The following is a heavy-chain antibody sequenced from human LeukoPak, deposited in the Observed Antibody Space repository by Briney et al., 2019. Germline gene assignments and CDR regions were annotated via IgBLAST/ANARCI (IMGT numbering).Heavy chain of an antibody. J-gene: IGHJ4*02. CDR2: YDPEEGAM. CDR3: AGDRGITVTKDFDY. D-gene: IGHD4-11*01. Sequence: ASVKVSCKVSGSTLAESLRQAPGKGLEWMGGYDPEEGAMIYAQKFLDRVTMTEDTSTTTAYMEVSSLRSEDTAVYFCAGDRGITVTKDFDYWGQGTLVTVSS. CDR1: GSTLAES. V-gene: IGHV1-24*01.